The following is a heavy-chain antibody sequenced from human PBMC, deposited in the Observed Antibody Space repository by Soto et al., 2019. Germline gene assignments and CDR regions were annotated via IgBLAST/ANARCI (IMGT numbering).Heavy chain of an antibody. CDR1: GGSFSSYA. CDR2: IIPVFGTA. Sequence: QVLLVQSGAEVKKSGSSVKVSCKASGGSFSSYAISWVRQAPGQGLEWMGGIIPVFGTANYAQKFQGRVTITADESTSTVYMELSSLRSEDTATYYCASWDYDVLTGYSYDDWGQGTLVTVSS. CDR3: ASWDYDVLTGYSYDD. D-gene: IGHD3-9*01. V-gene: IGHV1-69*01. J-gene: IGHJ4*02.